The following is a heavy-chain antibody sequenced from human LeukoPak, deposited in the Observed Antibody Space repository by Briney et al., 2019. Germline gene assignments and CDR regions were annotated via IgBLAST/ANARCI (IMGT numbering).Heavy chain of an antibody. CDR1: GYTFTSYD. J-gene: IGHJ4*02. D-gene: IGHD3-3*01. CDR3: ARQKRITIFGVVIMYYFDY. V-gene: IGHV1-8*03. Sequence: ASVKVSCKASGYTFTSYDINWVRQATGQGLEWMGWMNPNSGNTGYAQKFQGRVTITRNTSISTAYMELSSLRSEDTAVYYCARQKRITIFGVVIMYYFDYWGQGTLVTVSS. CDR2: MNPNSGNT.